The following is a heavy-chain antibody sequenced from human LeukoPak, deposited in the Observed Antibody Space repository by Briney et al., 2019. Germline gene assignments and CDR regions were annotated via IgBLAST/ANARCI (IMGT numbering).Heavy chain of an antibody. CDR1: GFTFSSYA. J-gene: IGHJ4*02. Sequence: GRSLRLSCAASGFTFSSYAMHWVRQAPGKGLEWVAVISYDGSNKYYAGSVKGRFTISRDNSKNTLYLQMNSLRAEDTAVYYCARDIPYYYDSSGYHFDYWGQGTLVTVSS. CDR2: ISYDGSNK. D-gene: IGHD3-22*01. CDR3: ARDIPYYYDSSGYHFDY. V-gene: IGHV3-30-3*01.